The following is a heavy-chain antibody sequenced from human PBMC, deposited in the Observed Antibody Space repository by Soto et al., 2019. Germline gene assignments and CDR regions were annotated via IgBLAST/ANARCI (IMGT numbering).Heavy chain of an antibody. D-gene: IGHD1-1*01. CDR2: INHSGRT. CDR1: GGYISSYD. CDR3: ARVERGTATTVVDAFDI. V-gene: IGHV4-59*04. Sequence: PSETLSLTCTVSGGYISSYDWSWIRKHPGKGLEWIGDINHSGRTNFNPSLKSRVIISVDTSKNQFSLKMSSVTAADTALYYCARVERGTATTVVDAFDIWGPGTMVTVSS. J-gene: IGHJ3*02.